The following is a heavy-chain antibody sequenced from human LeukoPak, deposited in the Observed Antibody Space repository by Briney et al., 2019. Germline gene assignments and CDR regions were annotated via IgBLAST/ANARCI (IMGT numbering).Heavy chain of an antibody. CDR3: ARDRYYIMDY. V-gene: IGHV3-74*01. D-gene: IGHD2/OR15-2a*01. CDR2: INSDATSK. Sequence: PGGSLRLSCAASGFSFSSTRMHWVRQGPGKGLEWVSLINSDATSKTYADSVKGRFTISRDNAKNTVYLQMDSLRDEDTAVYYCARDRYYIMDYWGQGALVTVSS. J-gene: IGHJ4*02. CDR1: GFSFSSTR.